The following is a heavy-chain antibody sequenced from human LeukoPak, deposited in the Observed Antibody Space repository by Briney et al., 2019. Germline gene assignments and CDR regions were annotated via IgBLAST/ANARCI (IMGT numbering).Heavy chain of an antibody. Sequence: GGSLRLSCAAPGFTFTNYAMSWVRQAPGKGLEWVSTIGTGGYTYYADSVRGHFTISRDNSKNTLYLQMNSLRAEDTAVYYCAKRDTSGYHYFDYWGQGTLVIASS. CDR3: AKRDTSGYHYFDY. CDR1: GFTFTNYA. D-gene: IGHD3-22*01. CDR2: IGTGGYT. V-gene: IGHV3-23*01. J-gene: IGHJ4*02.